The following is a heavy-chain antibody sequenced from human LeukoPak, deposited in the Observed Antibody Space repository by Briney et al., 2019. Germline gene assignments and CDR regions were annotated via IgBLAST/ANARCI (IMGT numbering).Heavy chain of an antibody. Sequence: SETLSLTCTVSGGSISSYYWSWIRQPPGKGLEWIGYIYYSGSTNYNPSLKSRVTISVDTSKNQFSLKLSSVTAADTAVYYCARHGVCSGGSRYGWFDPWGQGTLVTVSS. V-gene: IGHV4-59*08. CDR2: IYYSGST. D-gene: IGHD2-15*01. J-gene: IGHJ5*02. CDR3: ARHGVCSGGSRYGWFDP. CDR1: GGSISSYY.